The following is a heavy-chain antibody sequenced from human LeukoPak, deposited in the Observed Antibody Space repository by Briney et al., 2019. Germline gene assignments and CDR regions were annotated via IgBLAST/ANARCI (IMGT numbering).Heavy chain of an antibody. D-gene: IGHD2-15*01. Sequence: GGSLRLSCAASGFTFSNYAMHWVRQAPGKGLEWVAVISYDGTNKYYADSAKGRFAISRDNAKNSLYLQMDSLRAEDTAVYFCASPGEGYCNGGSCYYFDYWGQGTLVTVSS. CDR1: GFTFSNYA. CDR2: ISYDGTNK. V-gene: IGHV3-30*09. CDR3: ASPGEGYCNGGSCYYFDY. J-gene: IGHJ4*02.